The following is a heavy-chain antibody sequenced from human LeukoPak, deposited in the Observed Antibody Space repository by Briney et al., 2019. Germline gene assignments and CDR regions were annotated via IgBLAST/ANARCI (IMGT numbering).Heavy chain of an antibody. CDR1: GGSISSSSYY. D-gene: IGHD1-26*01. J-gene: IGHJ4*02. Sequence: PSETLSLTCTVSGGSISSSSYYWGWIRQPPGKGLEWIGSMYYSGSTYYNPSPKSRVTISVDTSKNQVSLKLNSVTAVDTAVYYCARDPRSGNWGQGTLVTVSS. V-gene: IGHV4-39*07. CDR2: MYYSGST. CDR3: ARDPRSGN.